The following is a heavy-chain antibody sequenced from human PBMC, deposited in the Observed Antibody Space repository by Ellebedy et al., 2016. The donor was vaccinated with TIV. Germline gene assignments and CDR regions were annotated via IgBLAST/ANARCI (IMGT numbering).Heavy chain of an antibody. V-gene: IGHV1-69*13. J-gene: IGHJ6*02. Sequence: SVKVSXKASGGTFSSYAISWVRQAPGQGLEWMGGIIPIFGTANYAQKFQGRVTITADESTSTAYMELSSLRSEDTAVYYCARVMGSYYYYGMDVWGQGTTVTVSS. CDR3: ARVMGSYYYYGMDV. CDR2: IIPIFGTA. CDR1: GGTFSSYA. D-gene: IGHD3-10*01.